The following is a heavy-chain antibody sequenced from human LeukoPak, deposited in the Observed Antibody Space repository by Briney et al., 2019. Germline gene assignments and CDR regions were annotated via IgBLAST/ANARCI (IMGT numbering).Heavy chain of an antibody. CDR1: GFTFSSYA. Sequence: PGGSLRLSCAASGFTFSSYAMHWVRQAPGKGLEWVAVISYDGSNKYYADSVKGRFTISRDNSKNTLYLQMNSLKTEDTAVYYCTTGPLGGNSGSYWGQGTLVTVSS. CDR2: ISYDGSNK. V-gene: IGHV3-30-3*01. D-gene: IGHD4-23*01. CDR3: TTGPLGGNSGSY. J-gene: IGHJ4*02.